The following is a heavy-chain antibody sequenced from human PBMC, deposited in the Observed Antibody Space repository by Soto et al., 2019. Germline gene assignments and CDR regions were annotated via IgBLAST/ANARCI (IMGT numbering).Heavy chain of an antibody. CDR1: GFTFSSYS. CDR3: ARDRNGTGAFDI. J-gene: IGHJ3*02. D-gene: IGHD2-8*02. CDR2: ISSSSSYI. V-gene: IGHV3-21*01. Sequence: GGSLRLSCVASGFTFSSYSMNWVRQAPGKGLEWVSSISSSSSYIYYADSVKGRFTISRDNAKNSLYLQMNSLRAEDTAVYYCARDRNGTGAFDIWGQGTMVTVSS.